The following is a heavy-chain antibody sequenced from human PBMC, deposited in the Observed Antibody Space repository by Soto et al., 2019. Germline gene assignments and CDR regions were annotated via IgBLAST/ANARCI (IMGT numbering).Heavy chain of an antibody. CDR2: ISANNGNT. Sequence: QAQLVQSGTEVEKPGASVKVSCKASGYTFTSYAISCVRQAPGQGLEWMGWISANNGNTNYAQKLQGRVTMTAETSTSTAYMELRSLRSDDTAVYYCARGWGGIVVAGTRLDYWGQGTLVTVSS. V-gene: IGHV1-18*01. D-gene: IGHD6-19*01. CDR1: GYTFTSYA. CDR3: ARGWGGIVVAGTRLDY. J-gene: IGHJ4*02.